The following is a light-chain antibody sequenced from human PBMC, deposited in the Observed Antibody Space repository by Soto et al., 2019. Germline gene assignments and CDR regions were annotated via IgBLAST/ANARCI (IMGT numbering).Light chain of an antibody. CDR3: QQRNVWPLIT. V-gene: IGKV3-11*01. J-gene: IGKJ5*01. Sequence: VLTQSPDTLSLSPGERATRSCSASQSIHTSLAWYQQKPGKPPRLVIYDSTLRANGVPDRFGGSRSGTEFTLTINSLEPEDFAVYYCQQRNVWPLITFCHGT. CDR1: QSIHTS. CDR2: DST.